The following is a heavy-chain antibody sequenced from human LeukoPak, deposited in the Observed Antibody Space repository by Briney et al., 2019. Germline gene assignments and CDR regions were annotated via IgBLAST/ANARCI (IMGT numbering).Heavy chain of an antibody. CDR2: IYYSGST. CDR1: GGSISSGGYY. V-gene: IGHV4-31*03. D-gene: IGHD3-16*02. Sequence: SQTLSLTCTVSGGSISSGGYYWSWIRQHPGKGLEWIGYIYYSGSTYYNPSLKSRVTISVDTSKNQFSLTLSSVTAADTAVYYCARVQTDYDYVWGSYRPYYYYGMDVWGQGTTVTVSS. J-gene: IGHJ6*02. CDR3: ARVQTDYDYVWGSYRPYYYYGMDV.